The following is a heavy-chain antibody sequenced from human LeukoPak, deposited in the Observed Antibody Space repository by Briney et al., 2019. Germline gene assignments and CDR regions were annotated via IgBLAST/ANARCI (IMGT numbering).Heavy chain of an antibody. D-gene: IGHD1-26*01. V-gene: IGHV4-38-2*02. J-gene: IGHJ5*01. CDR1: GFSISSGHY. CDR2: IYLNGHA. CDR3: ARLWVWDSSLPSSSSYCFDS. Sequence: SETLSLTCSVSGFSISSGHYWGWIRQPPGRGLEWIGNIYLNGHANYNPSLKSRVTISVDTSKNQFSLNLSSVTAADTAVYYCARLWVWDSSLPSSSSYCFDSWGQGTLVTVSS.